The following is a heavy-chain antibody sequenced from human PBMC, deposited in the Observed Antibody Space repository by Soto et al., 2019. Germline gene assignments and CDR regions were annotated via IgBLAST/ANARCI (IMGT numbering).Heavy chain of an antibody. V-gene: IGHV2-5*02. J-gene: IGHJ3*02. CDR2: IYWDDDK. CDR3: AHTFNPRDAFDI. Sequence: QITLKESGPTLVKPTQTLTLTCTFSGFSLSTSGVGVGWIRQPPGKALEWLALIYWDDDKRYSPSLKSRLTITMDTSKNQVVLTMTNMDPVDTATYYCAHTFNPRDAFDIWGQGTMVTVSS. CDR1: GFSLSTSGVG.